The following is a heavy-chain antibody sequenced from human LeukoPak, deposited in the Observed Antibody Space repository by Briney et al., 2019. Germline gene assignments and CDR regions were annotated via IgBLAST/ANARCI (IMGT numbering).Heavy chain of an antibody. D-gene: IGHD6-19*01. CDR3: AIEKVTVADPYYFDY. CDR2: ISYDGSNK. Sequence: PGGSLRLSCAASGFTFSSYAMHWVRQAPGKGLEWVAVISYDGSNKYYADSVKGRFTISRDNSKNTLYLQMNSLRAEDTAVYYCAIEKVTVADPYYFDYWGQGTLVSVSS. CDR1: GFTFSSYA. V-gene: IGHV3-30-3*01. J-gene: IGHJ4*02.